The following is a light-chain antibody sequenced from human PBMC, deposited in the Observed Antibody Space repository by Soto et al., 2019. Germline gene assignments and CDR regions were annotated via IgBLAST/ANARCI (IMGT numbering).Light chain of an antibody. J-gene: IGLJ2*01. Sequence: QSVLTQPASVCGSPGQSITLSCTGTSNDVGGYDYVSWYQQHPGKAPKLMIFDVSNRPSGVSTRFSGSKSGNTASLTISGLQAEDEADYYCNSYSTSNTLVVFGGGTKVTVL. CDR3: NSYSTSNTLVV. V-gene: IGLV2-14*03. CDR2: DVS. CDR1: SNDVGGYDY.